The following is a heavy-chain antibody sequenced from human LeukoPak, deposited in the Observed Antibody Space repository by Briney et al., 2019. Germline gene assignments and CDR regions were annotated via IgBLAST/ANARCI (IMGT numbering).Heavy chain of an antibody. Sequence: SETLSLTCAVYGGSFSGYYWSWIRQPPGKGLEWIGEINHSGSTNYNPSLKSRVTISVDTSKNQFSLKLSSVTAADTAVYYCARTSGYSSGWYSPWGQGTLDTVSS. CDR2: INHSGST. D-gene: IGHD6-19*01. CDR1: GGSFSGYY. V-gene: IGHV4-34*01. CDR3: ARTSGYSSGWYSP. J-gene: IGHJ5*02.